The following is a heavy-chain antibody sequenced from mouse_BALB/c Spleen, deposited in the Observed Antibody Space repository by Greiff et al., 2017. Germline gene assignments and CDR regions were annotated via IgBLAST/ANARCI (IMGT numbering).Heavy chain of an antibody. Sequence: EVQLVESGPGLVKPSQSLSLTCSVTGYSITSGYYGNWIRQFPGNKLEWMGYISYDGSNNYNPSLKNRISITRDTSKNQFFLKLNSVTTEDTATYYCARRGGTYAMDYWGQGTSVTVSS. CDR3: ARRGGTYAMDY. D-gene: IGHD4-1*01. V-gene: IGHV3-6*02. CDR1: GYSITSGYY. J-gene: IGHJ4*01. CDR2: ISYDGSN.